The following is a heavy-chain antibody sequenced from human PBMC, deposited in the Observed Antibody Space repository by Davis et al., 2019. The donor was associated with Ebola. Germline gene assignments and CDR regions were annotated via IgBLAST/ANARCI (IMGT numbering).Heavy chain of an antibody. CDR2: IWYDGSNK. V-gene: IGHV3-33*06. D-gene: IGHD6-19*01. CDR3: AKAQGSSGWYQFDY. Sequence: GESLKISCAASGFTFSSYGMHWVRQAPGKGLEWVAVIWYDGSNKYYADSVKGRFTISRDNSKNTLYLQMNSLRAEDTAVYYCAKAQGSSGWYQFDYWGQGTLVTVSS. CDR1: GFTFSSYG. J-gene: IGHJ4*02.